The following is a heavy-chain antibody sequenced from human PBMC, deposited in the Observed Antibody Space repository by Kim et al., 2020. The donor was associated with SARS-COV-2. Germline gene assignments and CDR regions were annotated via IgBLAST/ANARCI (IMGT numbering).Heavy chain of an antibody. Sequence: GGSLRLSCAASGFTFSSYGMHWVRQAPGEGLEWVAVIWYDGSNKYYADSVKGRFTISRDNSKNTLYLQMNSLRAEDTAVYYCASGYCSGGSCYPEGGDYWGQGTLVTVSS. CDR2: IWYDGSNK. CDR3: ASGYCSGGSCYPEGGDY. CDR1: GFTFSSYG. J-gene: IGHJ4*02. D-gene: IGHD2-15*01. V-gene: IGHV3-33*01.